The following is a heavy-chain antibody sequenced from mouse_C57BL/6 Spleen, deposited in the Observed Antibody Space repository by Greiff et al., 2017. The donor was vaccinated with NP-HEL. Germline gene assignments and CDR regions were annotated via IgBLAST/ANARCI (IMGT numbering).Heavy chain of an antibody. Sequence: QVQLQQSGAELVKPGASVKLSCKASGYTFTSYWMHWVKQRPGQGLEWIGMIHPNSGSTNYNEKFKSKATLTVDKSSSTAYMQLSSLTSEDSAVYYCASSDYYGSSYDAMDYWGQGTSVTVSS. CDR1: GYTFTSYW. J-gene: IGHJ4*01. V-gene: IGHV1-64*01. CDR3: ASSDYYGSSYDAMDY. CDR2: IHPNSGST. D-gene: IGHD1-1*01.